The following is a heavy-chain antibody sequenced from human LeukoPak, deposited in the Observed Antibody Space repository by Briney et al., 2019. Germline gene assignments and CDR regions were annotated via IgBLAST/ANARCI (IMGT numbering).Heavy chain of an antibody. CDR2: ISYDGSNK. CDR3: ARDQRITIFGVVSYNWFDP. Sequence: PGGSLRLPCAASGFTFSSYAMHWVRQAPGKGLEWVAVISYDGSNKYYADSVKGRFTISRDNSKNTLYLQMNSLRAEDTAVYYCARDQRITIFGVVSYNWFDPWGQGTLVTVSS. CDR1: GFTFSSYA. D-gene: IGHD3-3*01. V-gene: IGHV3-30-3*01. J-gene: IGHJ5*02.